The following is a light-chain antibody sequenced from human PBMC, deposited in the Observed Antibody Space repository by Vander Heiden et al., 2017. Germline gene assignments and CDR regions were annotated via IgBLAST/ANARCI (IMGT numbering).Light chain of an antibody. CDR2: GNN. J-gene: IGLJ3*02. CDR3: QSYDSSLSGSV. CDR1: SSNIGADYD. V-gene: IGLV1-40*01. Sequence: QSVLTQPPSVSVAPGQRVTISCTGSSSNIGADYDVHWYQRLPGTAPKLLIYGNNNRPSGVPDRFSGSKSGTSASLAITGLQAEDEADYFCQSYDSSLSGSVFGGGTKLTVL.